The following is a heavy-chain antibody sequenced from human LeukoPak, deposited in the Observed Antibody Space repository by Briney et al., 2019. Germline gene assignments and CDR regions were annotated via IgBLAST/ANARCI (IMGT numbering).Heavy chain of an antibody. J-gene: IGHJ4*02. CDR3: AKDLTEYYGGNADY. V-gene: IGHV3-23*01. CDR1: GFSFRSYA. CDR2: IRDDESNT. Sequence: GGSLRLSCAASGFSFRSYAMSWVRQAPGKGLEWVSSIRDDESNTYYADSVKGRFTISRDNSKNTLYLQMNSLRAEDTALYYCAKDLTEYYGGNADYWGQGTLVTVSS. D-gene: IGHD4-23*01.